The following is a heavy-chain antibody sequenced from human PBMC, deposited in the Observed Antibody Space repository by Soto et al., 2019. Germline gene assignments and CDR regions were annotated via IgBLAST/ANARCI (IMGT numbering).Heavy chain of an antibody. CDR2: IIPILGIA. V-gene: IGHV1-69*04. CDR1: GGTFSSYT. Sequence: GASVKVSCKASGGTFSSYTISWVRQAPGQGLEWMGRIIPILGIANYAQKFQGRVTITADKSTSTAYMELSSLRSEDTAVYYCARDAVEAGTTNYYYYHIDVWGKGTTVT. J-gene: IGHJ6*03. CDR3: ARDAVEAGTTNYYYYHIDV. D-gene: IGHD1-7*01.